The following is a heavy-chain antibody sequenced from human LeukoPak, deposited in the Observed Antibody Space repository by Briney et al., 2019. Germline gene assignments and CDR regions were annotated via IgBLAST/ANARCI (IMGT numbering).Heavy chain of an antibody. J-gene: IGHJ5*02. CDR2: INHSGST. Sequence: SETLSLTCAVYGGSFSGYYWSWIRQPPGKGLEWIGEINHSGSTNYNPSLKGRVTISVDTSKNQFSLKLSSVTAADTAVYYCARGLSSTSLNWFDPWGQGTLVTVSS. CDR3: ARGLSSTSLNWFDP. CDR1: GGSFSGYY. V-gene: IGHV4-34*01. D-gene: IGHD2-2*01.